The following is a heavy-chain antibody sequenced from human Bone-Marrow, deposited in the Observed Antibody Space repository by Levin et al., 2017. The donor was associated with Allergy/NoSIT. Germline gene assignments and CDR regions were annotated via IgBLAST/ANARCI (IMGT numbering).Heavy chain of an antibody. J-gene: IGHJ6*02. CDR2: MNPNSGNT. D-gene: IGHD6-13*01. V-gene: IGHV1-8*01. Sequence: ASVKVSCKASGYTFSSYDINWVRQATGQGLEWMGWMNPNSGNTGYALKFQGGVTMTRNTSTNTAYMELSSLRSEDTAVYYCARVYSSSHGAYYYGMDVWGQGTAVTVSS. CDR1: GYTFSSYD. CDR3: ARVYSSSHGAYYYGMDV.